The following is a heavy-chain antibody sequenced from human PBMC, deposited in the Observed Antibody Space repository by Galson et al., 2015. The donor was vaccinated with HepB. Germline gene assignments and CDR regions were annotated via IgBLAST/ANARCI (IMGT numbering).Heavy chain of an antibody. CDR1: GFTFSSYA. V-gene: IGHV3-23*01. D-gene: IGHD5-18*01. CDR3: AKNQPSYSYDLWYFDL. J-gene: IGHJ2*01. Sequence: SLRLSCAASGFTFSSYAMSWVRQAPGKGLEWVSAISGSGGSTYYADSVKGRFTISRDNSKNTLYLQMNSLRAEDTAVYYCAKNQPSYSYDLWYFDLWGRGTLVTVSS. CDR2: ISGSGGST.